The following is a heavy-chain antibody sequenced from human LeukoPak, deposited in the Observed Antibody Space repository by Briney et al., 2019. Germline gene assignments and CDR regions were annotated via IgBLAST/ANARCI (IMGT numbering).Heavy chain of an antibody. Sequence: ASVKVSCKASGYTFTSYYMHWVRQAPGQGLEWMGIINPSGGSTSYAQKFQGRVTMTRDTSTSTVYMELSSLRSEDTAVYYCARTNYYDSSGPYYFDYWGQGTLVTVSS. CDR3: ARTNYYDSSGPYYFDY. D-gene: IGHD3-22*01. V-gene: IGHV1-46*01. CDR1: GYTFTSYY. J-gene: IGHJ4*02. CDR2: INPSGGST.